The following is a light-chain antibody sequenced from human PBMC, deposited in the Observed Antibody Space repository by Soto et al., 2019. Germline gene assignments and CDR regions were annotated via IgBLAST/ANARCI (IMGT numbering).Light chain of an antibody. V-gene: IGLV2-11*01. CDR1: SSDAGGYNY. CDR3: CSYAGSYTYV. J-gene: IGLJ1*01. Sequence: QSVLTQPRSVSGSPGQSVTISCTGTSSDAGGYNYVSWYQHHPGKAPKLMIYDVSKRPSGVPDRFSGSKSGNTASLTISGLQAEDEADYYCCSYAGSYTYVFGTGTKVTVL. CDR2: DVS.